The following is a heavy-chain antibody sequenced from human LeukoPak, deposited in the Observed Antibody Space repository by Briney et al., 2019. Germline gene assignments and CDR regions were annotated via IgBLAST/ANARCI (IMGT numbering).Heavy chain of an antibody. Sequence: GASVKVSCKASGGTFSSYSIGWVRQAPGPGLEWLGRIIPILGIANYAQKFQGRVTITADKSTSTAYMELSSLRSEDTAVYYCARALYDSSAYTNWFDPWGQGTLVTVSS. D-gene: IGHD3-22*01. V-gene: IGHV1-69*02. CDR1: GGTFSSYS. CDR2: IIPILGIA. CDR3: ARALYDSSAYTNWFDP. J-gene: IGHJ5*02.